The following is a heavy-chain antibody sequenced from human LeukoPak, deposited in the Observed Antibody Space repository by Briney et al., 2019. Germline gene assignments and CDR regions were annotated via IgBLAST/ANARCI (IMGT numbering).Heavy chain of an antibody. V-gene: IGHV1-2*02. J-gene: IGHJ5*02. CDR1: GYTFTSYA. CDR2: INPNSGGT. CDR3: ARVFPPYGDYEGESNWFDP. Sequence: ASVKVSCKASGYTFTSYAMNWVRQAPGQGLEWMGWINPNSGGTNYAQKFQGRVTMTRDTSISTAYMELSRLRSDDTAVYYCARVFPPYGDYEGESNWFDPWGQGTLVTVSS. D-gene: IGHD4-17*01.